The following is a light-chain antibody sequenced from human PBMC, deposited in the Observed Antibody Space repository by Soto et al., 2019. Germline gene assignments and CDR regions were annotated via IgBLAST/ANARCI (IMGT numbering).Light chain of an antibody. Sequence: QSVLTXPPSVSGAPGQKVTLSCTGSNSNIGAGYDVHWYQQLPGAAPKFFMSGNSNRPSGVPDRFSVSKSGTSASLAITGLQAEDEADYYCQSYDSSLSTFYVFGTGTKVTVL. CDR1: NSNIGAGYD. J-gene: IGLJ1*01. CDR2: GNS. V-gene: IGLV1-40*01. CDR3: QSYDSSLSTFYV.